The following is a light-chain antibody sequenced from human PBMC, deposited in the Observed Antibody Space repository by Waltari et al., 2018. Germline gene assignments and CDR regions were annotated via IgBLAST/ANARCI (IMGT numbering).Light chain of an antibody. CDR2: AAS. CDR1: QSVGNAY. CDR3: QLYDPLPLYT. V-gene: IGKV3-20*01. Sequence: EIVLTQSPGPLSLSAGETATLFCRASQSVGNAYLAWYQQKPGLAPRLLIYAASTRARGIADRFSGGGSGSGSGTDFSLTISRLEPEDSAVYYCQLYDPLPLYTFGQGTKVEI. J-gene: IGKJ2*01.